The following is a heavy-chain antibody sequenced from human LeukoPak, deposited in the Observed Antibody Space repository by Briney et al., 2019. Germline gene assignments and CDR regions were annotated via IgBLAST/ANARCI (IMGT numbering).Heavy chain of an antibody. CDR1: GYTFTSYG. V-gene: IGHV1-18*01. CDR3: AREVRDCSSTSCFDWFDP. D-gene: IGHD2-2*01. CDR2: ISAYNGNT. J-gene: IGHJ5*02. Sequence: GASVKVSCKASGYTFTSYGISWVRQAPGQGLEWMGWISAYNGNTNYAQKLQGRVTMTTDTSTSTAYMELRSLRSDDTAVYYCAREVRDCSSTSCFDWFDPWGQGTLVTVSS.